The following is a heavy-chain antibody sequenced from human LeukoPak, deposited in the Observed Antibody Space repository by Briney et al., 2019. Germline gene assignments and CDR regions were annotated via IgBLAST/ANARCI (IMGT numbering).Heavy chain of an antibody. D-gene: IGHD3-3*01. CDR1: GFTFSSYG. Sequence: GGSLRLSCAASGFTFSSYGMHWVRQAPGKGLEWVAVIWYDGSNKVYADSVKGRFTISRDDSKNTLFLQMNSLRAEDTAVYNCARGGYDRWSAYRIDYWGQGIMDTVSS. V-gene: IGHV3-33*01. CDR3: ARGGYDRWSAYRIDY. CDR2: IWYDGSNK. J-gene: IGHJ4*01.